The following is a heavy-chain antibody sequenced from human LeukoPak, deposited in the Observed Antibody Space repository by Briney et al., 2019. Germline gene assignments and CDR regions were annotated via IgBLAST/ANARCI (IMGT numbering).Heavy chain of an antibody. Sequence: GESLKISCKGSGYTFTNYWIGWVRQIPGKGLEWMGFIYLAESNTKYSPSFQGQVTISADKSISTAYLQWSSLKASDTAMYYCARHRVVQPHYYMDVWGKGTTVTVSS. CDR1: GYTFTNYW. D-gene: IGHD5-18*01. CDR2: IYLAESNT. V-gene: IGHV5-51*01. CDR3: ARHRVVQPHYYMDV. J-gene: IGHJ6*03.